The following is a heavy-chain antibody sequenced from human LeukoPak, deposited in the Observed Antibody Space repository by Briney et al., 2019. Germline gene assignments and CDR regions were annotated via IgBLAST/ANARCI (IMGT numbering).Heavy chain of an antibody. CDR2: IYYSGST. J-gene: IGHJ4*02. CDR3: ARRGIAARLLYYFDY. V-gene: IGHV4-39*01. Sequence: SETLSLTCTVSGGSISSSSYYLGWIRQPPGKGLEWIGSIYYSGSTYYNPSLKSRVTISVDTSKNQFSLKLSSVTAADTAVYYCARRGIAARLLYYFDYWGQGTLVTVSS. D-gene: IGHD6-6*01. CDR1: GGSISSSSYY.